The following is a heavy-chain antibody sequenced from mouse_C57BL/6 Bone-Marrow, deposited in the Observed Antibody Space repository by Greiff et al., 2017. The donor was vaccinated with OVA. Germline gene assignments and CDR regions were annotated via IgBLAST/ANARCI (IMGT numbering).Heavy chain of an antibody. J-gene: IGHJ2*01. CDR2: IDPEDGET. D-gene: IGHD1-1*01. CDR1: GFNITDYY. CDR3: ARGYNGSGDFDY. V-gene: IGHV14-2*01. Sequence: VHVKQSGAELVKPGASVKLSCTASGFNITDYYMHWVKQRTEQGLEWIGRIDPEDGETNYAPKFQGKATITADTSSNTAYLQLSSLTSEDTAVYYCARGYNGSGDFDYWGQGTTLTVSS.